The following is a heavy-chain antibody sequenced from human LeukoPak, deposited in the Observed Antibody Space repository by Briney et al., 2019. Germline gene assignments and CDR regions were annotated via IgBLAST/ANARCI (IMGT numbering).Heavy chain of an antibody. CDR1: GASISSSY. V-gene: IGHV4-59*08. Sequence: PSETLSLTCTVSGASISSSYWSWIRQPPGKGLEWIGYIYYSGTTNYNPSLKSRLTISVDTSKNQSSLKLSSVTAADTAVYYCARRGYCSGGTCLTFGLWGQGTLVTVSS. CDR2: IYYSGTT. D-gene: IGHD2-15*01. CDR3: ARRGYCSGGTCLTFGL. J-gene: IGHJ4*02.